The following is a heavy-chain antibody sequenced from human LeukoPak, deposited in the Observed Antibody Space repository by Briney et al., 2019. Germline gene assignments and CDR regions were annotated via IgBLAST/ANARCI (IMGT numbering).Heavy chain of an antibody. J-gene: IGHJ4*02. CDR2: IYSGGTT. CDR3: ARKSSRFGEPH. D-gene: IGHD3-10*01. CDR1: GFTVSSNY. Sequence: GGSLRLSCAASGFTVSSNYMTWVRQAPGKGLEWVSVIYSGGTTYYADSVKGRFTISRDNSKNTLYLQMNSLRAEDTAEYYCARKSSRFGEPHWGQGTLVTVSS. V-gene: IGHV3-53*05.